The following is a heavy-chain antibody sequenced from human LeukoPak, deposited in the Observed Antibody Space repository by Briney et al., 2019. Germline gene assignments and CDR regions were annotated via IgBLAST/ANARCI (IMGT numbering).Heavy chain of an antibody. J-gene: IGHJ4*02. CDR1: GGSISSGGYS. Sequence: SQTLSLTCAVSGGSISSGGYSWSWIRQPPGKGLEWIGYIYHSGSTYYNPSLKNRVTISVDRSKNQFSLKLSSVTAADTAVYYCARGRESYLDFDYWGQGTLVTVSS. D-gene: IGHD2/OR15-2a*01. CDR3: ARGRESYLDFDY. V-gene: IGHV4-30-2*01. CDR2: IYHSGST.